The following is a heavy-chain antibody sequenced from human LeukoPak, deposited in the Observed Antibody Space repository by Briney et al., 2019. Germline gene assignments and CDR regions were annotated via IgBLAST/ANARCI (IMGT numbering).Heavy chain of an antibody. J-gene: IGHJ5*02. Sequence: PGGSLRLSCVGSGFTYTDYWMHWFSQAPGKGPVWVSRINPDGTIIDYADSVKGRFSISRDNAKNLLYLQMNGLRADDTAVYYCAKDLSWHRADRWGQGILVTVSS. V-gene: IGHV3-74*01. CDR1: GFTYTDYW. CDR2: INPDGTII. CDR3: AKDLSWHRADR. D-gene: IGHD1-26*01.